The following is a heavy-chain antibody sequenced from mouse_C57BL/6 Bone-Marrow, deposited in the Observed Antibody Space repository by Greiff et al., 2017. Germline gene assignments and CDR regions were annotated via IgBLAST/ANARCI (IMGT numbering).Heavy chain of an antibody. CDR1: GFTFSSYA. CDR2: ISDGGSYT. CDR3: AREGSSGPGY. J-gene: IGHJ2*01. D-gene: IGHD3-2*02. V-gene: IGHV5-4*01. Sequence: EVQLVESGGGLVKPGGSLKLSCAASGFTFSSYAMSWVRQTPEKRLEWVATISDGGSYTYYPDNVKGRFTISRDNAKNNLYLQMSHLKSEDTAMYYCAREGSSGPGYWGQGTTLTVAS.